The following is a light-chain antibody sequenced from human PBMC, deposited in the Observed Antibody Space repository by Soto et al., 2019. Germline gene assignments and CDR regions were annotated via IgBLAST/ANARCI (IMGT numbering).Light chain of an antibody. Sequence: IVLTQSPATLSVSPGERATLSCRARQSVSSLLAWYQQKPRQAPRLLIYDTSTRATGIPARFSGSGSGTDFTLTISSLQSEDFAMYYCQQYKIWPYTVGQGTKLEIK. J-gene: IGKJ2*01. CDR1: QSVSSL. V-gene: IGKV3-15*01. CDR2: DTS. CDR3: QQYKIWPYT.